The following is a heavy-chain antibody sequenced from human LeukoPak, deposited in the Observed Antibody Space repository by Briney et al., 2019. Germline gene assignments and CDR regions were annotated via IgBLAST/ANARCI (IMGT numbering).Heavy chain of an antibody. CDR3: ARGLRQWLLTYYFDY. V-gene: IGHV3-48*03. J-gene: IGHJ4*02. D-gene: IGHD6-19*01. Sequence: GGSLRLSCAASGFTFSSYEMNWVRQAPGKGLEWVSYISSSGSTIYYADSVKGRFTISRDNAKNSLYLQMNSLRAEDTAVYYCARGLRQWLLTYYFDYWGQGTPVTISS. CDR1: GFTFSSYE. CDR2: ISSSGSTI.